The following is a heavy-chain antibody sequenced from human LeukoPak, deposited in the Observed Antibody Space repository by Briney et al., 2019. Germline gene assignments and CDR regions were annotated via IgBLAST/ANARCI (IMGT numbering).Heavy chain of an antibody. CDR2: IGTAGDT. CDR3: VRQQTSHGNSDY. Sequence: GGSLRLSCATSGFTFSNHAMHWVRQATGKGLEWVSAIGTAGDTFYPGSVKGRFTISRENAKNSLSLQINSLKAEDTAVYYCVRQQTSHGNSDYWGQGTLVTVSS. J-gene: IGHJ4*02. V-gene: IGHV3-13*01. CDR1: GFTFSNHA. D-gene: IGHD1-26*01.